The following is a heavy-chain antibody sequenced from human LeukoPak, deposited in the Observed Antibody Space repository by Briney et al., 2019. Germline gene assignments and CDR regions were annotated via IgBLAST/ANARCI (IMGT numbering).Heavy chain of an antibody. CDR1: GYTFTSYG. D-gene: IGHD6-13*01. CDR2: ISAYNGNT. Sequence: ASVKVSCKASGYTFTSYGISWVRQAPGQGLEWMGWISAYNGNTNYAQKIQGRVTMTTDTSTSTAYMELSSLRSEDTAVYFCAKGDIAAAGYYYYYYMDVWGKGTTVTVSS. V-gene: IGHV1-18*01. CDR3: AKGDIAAAGYYYYYYMDV. J-gene: IGHJ6*03.